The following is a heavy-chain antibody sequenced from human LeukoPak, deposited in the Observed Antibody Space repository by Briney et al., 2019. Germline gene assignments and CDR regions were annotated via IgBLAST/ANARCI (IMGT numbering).Heavy chain of an antibody. Sequence: GGSLRLSCAASGFTFSTYGMHWVRQAPGKGLEWVAFIRYDGRNKYYADSVKGRFTISRDNSKNTVHLQMNTLRAEDTAVYYCAKPHTAMVIGYYFDYWGQGILVTVSS. D-gene: IGHD5-18*01. CDR2: IRYDGRNK. V-gene: IGHV3-30*02. J-gene: IGHJ4*02. CDR1: GFTFSTYG. CDR3: AKPHTAMVIGYYFDY.